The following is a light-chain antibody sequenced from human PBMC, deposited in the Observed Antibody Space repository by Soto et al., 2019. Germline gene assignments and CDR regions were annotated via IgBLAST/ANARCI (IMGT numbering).Light chain of an antibody. V-gene: IGLV2-14*01. J-gene: IGLJ1*01. CDR2: EVS. CDR1: SSDVGGYNY. CDR3: SSYTSSSNAV. Sequence: QSALTQPASVSGSPGQSITISCTGTSSDVGGYNYVSWYQQHPGKAPKLIIYEVSNRPSGVSNRFSGSKSGNTASLTISGLQAEDEADYYCSSYTSSSNAVFGTGTKLTVL.